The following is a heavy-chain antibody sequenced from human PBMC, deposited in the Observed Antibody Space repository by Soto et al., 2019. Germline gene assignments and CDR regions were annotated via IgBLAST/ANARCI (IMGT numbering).Heavy chain of an antibody. D-gene: IGHD3-22*01. CDR3: VREVIYYDSSGYYSDKYFQH. J-gene: IGHJ1*01. CDR1: GYTFTSYG. CDR2: ISAYNGNT. Sequence: QVQLVQSGAEVKKPGASVKVSCKASGYTFTSYGISWVRQAPGQGLEWMGWISAYNGNTNYAQKLQGRVTMTTDTSTSTAYRELRSLRSDDTAVYYCVREVIYYDSSGYYSDKYFQHWGQGTLVTVSS. V-gene: IGHV1-18*01.